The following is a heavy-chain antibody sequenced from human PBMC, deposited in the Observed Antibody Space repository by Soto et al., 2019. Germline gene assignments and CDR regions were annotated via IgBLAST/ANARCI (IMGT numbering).Heavy chain of an antibody. CDR1: GGSISSSSYY. CDR3: ATLDSSYNWFDP. CDR2: IYYSGST. V-gene: IGHV4-39*01. J-gene: IGHJ5*02. Sequence: SETLSLTCTVSGGSISSSSYYWGWIRQPPGKGLEWIGSIYYSGSTYFNPSLKSRVTISVDTSKNQFSLKLSSVTAADTAVYYCATLDSSYNWFDPWGQGTLVTVSS. D-gene: IGHD6-6*01.